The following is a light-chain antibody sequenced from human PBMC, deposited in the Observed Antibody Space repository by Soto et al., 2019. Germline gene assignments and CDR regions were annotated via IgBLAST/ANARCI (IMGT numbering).Light chain of an antibody. J-gene: IGKJ2*01. V-gene: IGKV3-20*01. CDR2: GAS. CDR3: QQYGSSPYT. CDR1: QSVSSSY. Sequence: EIVLTQSPGTLSLSPGERATLSCRASQSVSSSYLAWYQQKPGQAPRLLIYGASSRATGIPDRFSGSWSGTDFTLTISRLEPEDFAVYYCQQYGSSPYTFGPGTKLEIK.